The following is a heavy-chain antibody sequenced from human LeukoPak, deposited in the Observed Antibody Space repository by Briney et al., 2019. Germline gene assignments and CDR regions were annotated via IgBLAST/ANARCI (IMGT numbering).Heavy chain of an antibody. V-gene: IGHV5-51*01. D-gene: IGHD1-26*01. Sequence: GESLKISCKGSGYSFSNYWIGWVRQMPGKGLEWMGIFYAGDSDTRYSPSFQGHVTISADNSISTAYLQWSSLKASDTAMYYCATYSGVWDLLNWGQGTLVAVPS. CDR1: GYSFSNYW. J-gene: IGHJ4*02. CDR2: FYAGDSDT. CDR3: ATYSGVWDLLN.